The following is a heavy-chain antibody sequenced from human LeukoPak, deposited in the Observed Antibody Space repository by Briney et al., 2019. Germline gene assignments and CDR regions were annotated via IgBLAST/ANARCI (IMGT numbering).Heavy chain of an antibody. D-gene: IGHD7-27*01. V-gene: IGHV3-21*01. J-gene: IGHJ6*02. Sequence: GGSLRLSCAASGFTFSSYSMNWVRQAPGKGLGWVSSISSSSSYIYYADSVKGRFTISRDNAKNSLYLQMNSLRAEDTAVYYCARDLPSSGVYYYYYGMDVWGQGTTVTVSS. CDR2: ISSSSSYI. CDR3: ARDLPSSGVYYYYYGMDV. CDR1: GFTFSSYS.